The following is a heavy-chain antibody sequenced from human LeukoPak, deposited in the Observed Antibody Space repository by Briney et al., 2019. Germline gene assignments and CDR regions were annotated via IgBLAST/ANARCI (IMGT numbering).Heavy chain of an antibody. V-gene: IGHV3-48*01. J-gene: IGHJ4*02. CDR3: ARHQRASQYYFDY. CDR2: MSDDTTNI. CDR1: GFTFSRHS. Sequence: PGGSLRLSCAVSGFTFSRHSMSWVRQAPGRGLEWVSFMSDDTTNIYYADSVRGRFTISRDNAGNSLFLQMNSLRAEGTAVYYCARHQRASQYYFDYWGQGILVTVSS.